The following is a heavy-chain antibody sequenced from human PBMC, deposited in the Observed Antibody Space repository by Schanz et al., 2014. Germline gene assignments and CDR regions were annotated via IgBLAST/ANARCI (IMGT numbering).Heavy chain of an antibody. V-gene: IGHV1-2*06. CDR2: INPNSGGT. J-gene: IGHJ4*02. D-gene: IGHD1-26*01. CDR1: GYPLTAYS. Sequence: VQLVQSGAEVKKPGASVIVSCKASGYPLTAYSLHWVRQAPGQGLEWVGRINPNSGGTSYAQKFQGRVMMTRDTSISTAYMELTSLTSDDTAVYYCARDRDQWDGNYLDYWGQGTLVTVSS. CDR3: ARDRDQWDGNYLDY.